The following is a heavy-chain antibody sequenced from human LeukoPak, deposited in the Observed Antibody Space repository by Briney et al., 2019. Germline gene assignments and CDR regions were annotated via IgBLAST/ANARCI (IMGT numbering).Heavy chain of an antibody. CDR2: VWYDGSNK. V-gene: IGHV3-33*01. CDR1: GFTFSSYG. J-gene: IGHJ2*01. CDR3: ARVIAAAGRPNWYFDL. D-gene: IGHD6-13*01. Sequence: PARSLRLSCVASGFTFSSYGMHWVRQAPGKGLEWVAVVWYDGSNKYYADSVKGRFTISRDNSKNTLYLQMNSLRAEDTAVYYCARVIAAAGRPNWYFDLWGRGTLVTVSS.